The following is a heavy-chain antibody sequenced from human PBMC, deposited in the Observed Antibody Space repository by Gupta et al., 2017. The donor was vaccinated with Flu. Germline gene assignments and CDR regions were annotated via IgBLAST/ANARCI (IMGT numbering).Heavy chain of an antibody. D-gene: IGHD5-18*01. Sequence: EVQLVESGGGLVQPGGSLRLSCAASGFTFSSYWMSWVRQAPGKGLEWVANIKQDGSEKYYVDSVKGRFTISRDNAKNSLYLQMNSLRAEDTAVYYCASSGADTAMDYFDYWGQGTLVTVSS. CDR3: ASSGADTAMDYFDY. CDR2: IKQDGSEK. CDR1: GFTFSSYW. V-gene: IGHV3-7*01. J-gene: IGHJ4*02.